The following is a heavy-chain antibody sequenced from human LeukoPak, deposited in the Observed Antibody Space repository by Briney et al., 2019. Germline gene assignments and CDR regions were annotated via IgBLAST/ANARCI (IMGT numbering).Heavy chain of an antibody. J-gene: IGHJ6*03. V-gene: IGHV3-11*01. Sequence: PGGSLRLSCAASGFTFSDYYMSWIRQAPGKGLEWVSYISSSGSTIYYADSVKGRFTISRDNAKNSLYLQMNSLRAEDMALYYCARGNSWEPRLYYYMDVWGKGTTVTVSS. CDR1: GFTFSDYY. CDR3: ARGNSWEPRLYYYMDV. CDR2: ISSSGSTI. D-gene: IGHD1-26*01.